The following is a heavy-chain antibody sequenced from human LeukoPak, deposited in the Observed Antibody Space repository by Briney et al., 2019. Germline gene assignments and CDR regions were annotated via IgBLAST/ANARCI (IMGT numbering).Heavy chain of an antibody. D-gene: IGHD1-26*01. J-gene: IGHJ4*02. CDR2: ISAYNGNT. CDR3: ARDGWDPTAPNFDY. V-gene: IGHV1-18*01. CDR1: GYTFTSYG. Sequence: GASVKVSCKASGYTFTSYGVSWVRQAPGQGLEWIGWISAYNGNTNYAQKLQGRVTMTTDTSTSTAYMELRSLRSDDTAVYYCARDGWDPTAPNFDYWGQGTLVTVSS.